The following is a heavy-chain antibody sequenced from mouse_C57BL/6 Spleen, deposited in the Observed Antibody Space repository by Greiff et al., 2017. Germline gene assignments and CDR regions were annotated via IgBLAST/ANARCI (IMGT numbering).Heavy chain of an antibody. J-gene: IGHJ1*03. CDR1: GFTFSSYA. V-gene: IGHV5-9-1*02. CDR3: TRSYYDYDGWYFDV. CDR2: ISSGGDYI. D-gene: IGHD2-4*01. Sequence: VQLKESGEGLVKPGGSLKLSCAASGFTFSSYAMSWVRQTPEKRLEWVAYISSGGDYIYYADTVKGRFTISRDNARNTLYLQMSSLKSEDTAMYYCTRSYYDYDGWYFDVWGTGTTVTVSS.